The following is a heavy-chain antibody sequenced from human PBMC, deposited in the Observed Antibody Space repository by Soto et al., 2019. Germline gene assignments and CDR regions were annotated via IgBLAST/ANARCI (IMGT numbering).Heavy chain of an antibody. J-gene: IGHJ3*02. CDR2: IRSKANSYAT. D-gene: IGHD3-9*01. Sequence: GGSLRLSCAASGFTFSGSAMHWVRQASGKGLEWVGRIRSKANSYATAYAASVKGRFTISRDDSKNTAYLQMNSLKTEDTAVYYCTSFAPLYDILTGYPDDAFDIWGQGTMVTVSS. CDR1: GFTFSGSA. CDR3: TSFAPLYDILTGYPDDAFDI. V-gene: IGHV3-73*01.